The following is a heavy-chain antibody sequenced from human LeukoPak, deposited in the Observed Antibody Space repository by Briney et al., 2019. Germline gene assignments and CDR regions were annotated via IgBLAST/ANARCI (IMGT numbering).Heavy chain of an antibody. CDR2: ISGSGGST. CDR3: AKEWTIQLWSHHDAFDI. D-gene: IGHD5-18*01. J-gene: IGHJ3*02. Sequence: GGSLRLSCAASGFTFSSYAMSWVRQAPGKGLEWVSAISGSGGSTYYADSVKGRFTISRDNSKNTLYLQMNSLRAEDTAVYYCAKEWTIQLWSHHDAFDIWGQGTMVTVSS. CDR1: GFTFSSYA. V-gene: IGHV3-23*01.